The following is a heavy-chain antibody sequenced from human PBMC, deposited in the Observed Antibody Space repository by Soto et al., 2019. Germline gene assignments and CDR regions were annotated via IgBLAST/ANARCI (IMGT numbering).Heavy chain of an antibody. CDR3: ASIAAAGTYYYCGMDV. CDR1: GFTFSSYA. J-gene: IGHJ6*02. CDR2: ISGSGGST. Sequence: EVQLLESGGGLVQPVGSLRLSCAASGFTFSSYAMSWVRQAPGEGLEWVSAISGSGGSTYYADSVKGRFTISRDNSKNTLYLQMNSLRAEDTAVYYCASIAAAGTYYYCGMDVWGQGTTVTVSS. D-gene: IGHD6-13*01. V-gene: IGHV3-23*01.